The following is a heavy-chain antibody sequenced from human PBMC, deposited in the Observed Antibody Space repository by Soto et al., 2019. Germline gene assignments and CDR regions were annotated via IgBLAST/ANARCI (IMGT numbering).Heavy chain of an antibody. J-gene: IGHJ4*02. CDR3: ARTYNYGEWYFDY. Sequence: SETLSLTCTVSGGSISSYYWSWIRQPPGKGLELIGYIYYSGSTNYNPSLKSRVTISVDTSKNQFSLKLSSVTAADTAVYYCARTYNYGEWYFDYWGQGTLVTVSS. V-gene: IGHV4-59*08. CDR1: GGSISSYY. D-gene: IGHD3-10*01. CDR2: IYYSGST.